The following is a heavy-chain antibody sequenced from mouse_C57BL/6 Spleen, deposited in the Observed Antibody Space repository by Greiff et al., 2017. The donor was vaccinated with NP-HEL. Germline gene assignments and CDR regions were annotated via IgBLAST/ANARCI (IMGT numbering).Heavy chain of an antibody. CDR2: IYPGDGDT. V-gene: IGHV1-80*01. CDR3: ARSEAGTWGDCDY. CDR1: GYAFSSYW. J-gene: IGHJ2*01. D-gene: IGHD4-1*01. Sequence: VQLQQSGAELVKPGASVKISCKASGYAFSSYWMNWVKQRPGKGLEWIGQIYPGDGDTNYNGKFKGKATLTADKSSSTAYMQLSSLTSEDSAVYFCARSEAGTWGDCDYWGQGTTLTVSS.